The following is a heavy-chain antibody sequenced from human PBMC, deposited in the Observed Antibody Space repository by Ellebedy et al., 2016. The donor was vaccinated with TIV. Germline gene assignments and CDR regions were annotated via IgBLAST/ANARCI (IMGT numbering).Heavy chain of an antibody. D-gene: IGHD6-13*01. V-gene: IGHV3-21*01. J-gene: IGHJ1*01. CDR3: ARDFESASWYGEYFQY. CDR1: GFTFNTFG. CDR2: ISTTSSYI. Sequence: PGGSLRLSCAASGFTFNTFGMNWVRQSPGKGLEWVASISTTSSYIYYADSVQGRFTISRDNAKNSLYLQMDSLRAEDTAVYYCARDFESASWYGEYFQYWGQGTLVTVSS.